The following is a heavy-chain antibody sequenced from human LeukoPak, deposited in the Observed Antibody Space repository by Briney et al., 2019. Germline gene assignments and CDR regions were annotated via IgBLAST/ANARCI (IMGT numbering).Heavy chain of an antibody. CDR1: GYSFTNYL. J-gene: IGHJ6*03. D-gene: IGHD6-13*01. CDR3: ARAVQQLVSLGGYYYYMDF. Sequence: KPGESLKISCKDSGYSFTNYLIGWVRQMPGKGLEWMGIIYPADSDTRYSLSFQGQVTISADKSINTAYLQWSSLKASDTAMYYCARAVQQLVSLGGYYYYMDFWGKGTTVTVSS. CDR2: IYPADSDT. V-gene: IGHV5-51*01.